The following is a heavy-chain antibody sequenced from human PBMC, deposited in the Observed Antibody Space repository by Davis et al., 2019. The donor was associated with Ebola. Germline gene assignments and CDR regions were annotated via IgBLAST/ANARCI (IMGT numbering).Heavy chain of an antibody. D-gene: IGHD2-21*02. V-gene: IGHV7-4-1*02. CDR3: ARGDQFDP. J-gene: IGHJ5*02. CDR2: INTNTGNP. Sequence: ALVKVSCKASGYTFTSYAIHWVRQAPGQGLEWLGWINTNTGNPTYAQGFTERFVFSLDTSVTTAYLHISSLKAENTAVYYCARGDQFDPWGQGTLVIVSS. CDR1: GYTFTSYA.